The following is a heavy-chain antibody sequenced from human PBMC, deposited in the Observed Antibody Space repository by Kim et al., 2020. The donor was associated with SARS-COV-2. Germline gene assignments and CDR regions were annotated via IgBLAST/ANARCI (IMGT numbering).Heavy chain of an antibody. CDR2: IYYSGST. CDR3: ASNLFSITIFGVINRYFDA. D-gene: IGHD3-3*01. Sequence: SETLSLTCTVSGGSISSSGYYWGWIRQPPGKGLEWIGSIYYSGSTYYNPSLKSRVTISVDTSKNQFSLKLSSVTAADTAVYYCASNLFSITIFGVINRYFDAWGQGTLVTVSS. CDR1: GGSISSSGYY. J-gene: IGHJ4*02. V-gene: IGHV4-39*01.